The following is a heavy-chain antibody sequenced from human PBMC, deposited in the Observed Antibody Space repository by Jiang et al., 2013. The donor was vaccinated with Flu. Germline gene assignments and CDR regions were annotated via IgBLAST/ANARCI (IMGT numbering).Heavy chain of an antibody. CDR1: GYTFTSYY. Sequence: SGAEVKKPGASVKVSCKASGYTFTSYYLHWVRQAPGQGLEWMGVMNPGSGMTTYAQKLQGRVTMTRDTTTSTAYMEVRSLSSEDTAVYFCARGGRNGRHSWFDPCGQGTLVTVSS. D-gene: IGHD1-1*01. V-gene: IGHV1-46*04. J-gene: IGHJ5*02. CDR2: MNPGSGMT. CDR3: ARGGRNGRHSWFDP.